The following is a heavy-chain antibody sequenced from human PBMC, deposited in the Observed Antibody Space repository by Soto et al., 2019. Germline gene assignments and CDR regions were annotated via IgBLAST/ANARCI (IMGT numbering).Heavy chain of an antibody. CDR2: INPNSGGT. CDR3: ARTQGNRITMVRGALYGMDV. J-gene: IGHJ6*02. V-gene: IGHV1-2*04. D-gene: IGHD3-10*01. Sequence: GASVKVSCKASGYTFTGYYMHWVRQAPGQGLEWMGWINPNSGGTNYAQRFQGWVTMTRDTSISTAYMELSRLRSDDTAMYYCARTQGNRITMVRGALYGMDVWGQGTTVTVSS. CDR1: GYTFTGYY.